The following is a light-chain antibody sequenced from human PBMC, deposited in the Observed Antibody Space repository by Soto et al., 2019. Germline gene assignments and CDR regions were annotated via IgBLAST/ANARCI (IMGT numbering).Light chain of an antibody. CDR2: EVS. CDR1: GSDVGNYKY. J-gene: IGLJ1*01. CDR3: FSYTSSGTYV. V-gene: IGLV2-14*01. Sequence: QSALTQPASVSGSPGQSITISCTGTGSDVGNYKYVSWYQQHPGKAPKLMIYEVSNRPSGVSNRFSGSKSGNTASLTISGLQAEDETDYYCFSYTSSGTYVFGTGTKATVL.